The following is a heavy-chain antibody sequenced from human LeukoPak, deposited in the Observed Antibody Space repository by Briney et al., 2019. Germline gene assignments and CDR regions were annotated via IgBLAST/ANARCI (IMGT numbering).Heavy chain of an antibody. J-gene: IGHJ4*02. Sequence: GGSLRLSCAASGFTFSSYGMHWVRQAPGKGLEWVAVISYDGSNKYYADSVKGRFTISRDNSKNTLYLQMNSLRAEDTAVYYCVKDYYGSGSYYNPFDYWGQGTLVTVSS. D-gene: IGHD3-10*01. CDR1: GFTFSSYG. V-gene: IGHV3-30*18. CDR3: VKDYYGSGSYYNPFDY. CDR2: ISYDGSNK.